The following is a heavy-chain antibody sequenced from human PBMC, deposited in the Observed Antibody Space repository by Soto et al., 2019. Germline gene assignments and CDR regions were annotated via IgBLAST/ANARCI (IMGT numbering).Heavy chain of an antibody. CDR2: IIPIFGTA. J-gene: IGHJ6*02. Sequence: SVKVSCKASGGTFSSYAISWVRQAPGQGLEWMGGIIPIFGTANYAQKFQGRVTITADESTSTAYMELSSLRSDDTAVYYCARDPAVVVVAALYYYGMDVWGQGTTVTVSS. CDR1: GGTFSSYA. D-gene: IGHD2-15*01. V-gene: IGHV1-69*13. CDR3: ARDPAVVVVAALYYYGMDV.